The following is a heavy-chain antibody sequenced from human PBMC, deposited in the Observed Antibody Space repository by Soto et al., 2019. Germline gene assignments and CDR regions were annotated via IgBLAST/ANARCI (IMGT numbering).Heavy chain of an antibody. J-gene: IGHJ3*02. Sequence: PGGSLRLSCAASGFTFSSYSMNWVRQAPGKGLEWVSSISSSSSYIYYADSGKGRFTISRDNAKNSLYLQMNSLRAEDTAVYYCARDRPYDILTGYPYNDAFDIWGQGTMVTVSS. D-gene: IGHD3-9*01. CDR1: GFTFSSYS. CDR2: ISSSSSYI. CDR3: ARDRPYDILTGYPYNDAFDI. V-gene: IGHV3-21*01.